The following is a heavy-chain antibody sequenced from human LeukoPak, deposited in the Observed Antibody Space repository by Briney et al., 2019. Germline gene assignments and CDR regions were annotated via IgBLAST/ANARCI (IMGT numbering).Heavy chain of an antibody. J-gene: IGHJ5*02. Sequence: GGSLRLSCAASGFTFSDYYMSWIRQAPGKGLEWVSYISSSSSYTNYADSVKGRFTISRDNAKNSLYLQMNSLRAEDTAVYYCARDRALGELSSAFWFDPWGQGTLVTVSS. CDR3: ARDRALGELSSAFWFDP. D-gene: IGHD3-16*02. CDR2: ISSSSSYT. V-gene: IGHV3-11*05. CDR1: GFTFSDYY.